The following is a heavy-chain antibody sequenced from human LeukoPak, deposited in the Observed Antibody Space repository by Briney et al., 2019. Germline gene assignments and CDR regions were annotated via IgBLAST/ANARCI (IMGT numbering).Heavy chain of an antibody. CDR3: ARDDSYGDYPGFDY. V-gene: IGHV3-21*01. CDR2: ISNSSSYI. CDR1: GFTFSSYS. D-gene: IGHD4-17*01. J-gene: IGHJ4*02. Sequence: PGGSLRLSCAASGFTFSSYSMNWVRQAPGKGLEWVSSISNSSSYIYYADSVKGRFTISRDNAKNSLYLQMNSLRAEDTAVYYCARDDSYGDYPGFDYWGQGTLVTVSS.